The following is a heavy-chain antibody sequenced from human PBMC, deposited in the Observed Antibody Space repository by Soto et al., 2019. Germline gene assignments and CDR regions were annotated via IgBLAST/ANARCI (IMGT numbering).Heavy chain of an antibody. J-gene: IGHJ4*02. CDR2: SSFTGNT. CDR1: RASITKDNLY. CDR3: ARPDSSSWAAPFDH. D-gene: IGHD6-13*01. Sequence: SETLSLNCTVFRASITKDNLYCGWIRQPPGKGLEWIGSSSFTGNTYFNPSFRTRVTIFVDTSKNQFSLKLDSVTAADTAVYYCARPDSSSWAAPFDHWGQGTLVT. V-gene: IGHV4-39*01.